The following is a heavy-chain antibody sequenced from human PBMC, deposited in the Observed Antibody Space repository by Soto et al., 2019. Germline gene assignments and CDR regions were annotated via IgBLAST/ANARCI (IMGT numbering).Heavy chain of an antibody. J-gene: IGHJ4*02. CDR3: AKDLSPSSGSYYGSFDY. V-gene: IGHV1-3*01. CDR1: GYTFTSYP. Sequence: ASVKVSFKASGYTFTSYPMHWGRHAPGQGLEWMGWINAGNGDTKYSQKFQGRVTITRDTSAITAYMELNSLRAEDTAIYYCAKDLSPSSGSYYGSFDYWGQGTLVTVSA. D-gene: IGHD1-26*01. CDR2: INAGNGDT.